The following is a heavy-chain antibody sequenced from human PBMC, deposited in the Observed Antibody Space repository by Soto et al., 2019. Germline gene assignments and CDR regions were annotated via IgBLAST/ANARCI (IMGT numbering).Heavy chain of an antibody. CDR1: GGSISSFTNHY. Sequence: SETLSLTCTVSGGSISSFTNHYCSWIRLPPGKGLEWIGCFYNSGNTNYNPSLKSRVTISVDTSNNQFSLRVNSVTAADTAVYYCASTKKWLAFDYWGQGALVTVSS. CDR2: FYNSGNT. D-gene: IGHD6-19*01. CDR3: ASTKKWLAFDY. V-gene: IGHV4-59*11. J-gene: IGHJ4*02.